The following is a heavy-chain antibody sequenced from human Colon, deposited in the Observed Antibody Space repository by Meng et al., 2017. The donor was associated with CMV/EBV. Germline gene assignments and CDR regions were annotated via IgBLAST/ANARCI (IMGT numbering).Heavy chain of an antibody. D-gene: IGHD3-16*02. CDR2: VFYTGTT. Sequence: SETLSLTCTVSGGSVSVSSYFWGWIRQSPEKGLEWIGNVFYTGTTYYNPSLKSRVTISIDTSKNQFSLKLTSVTAADTAVYYCATSNGVITAYWGQGTLVTVSS. J-gene: IGHJ4*02. CDR1: GGSVSVSSYF. CDR3: ATSNGVITAY. V-gene: IGHV4-39*01.